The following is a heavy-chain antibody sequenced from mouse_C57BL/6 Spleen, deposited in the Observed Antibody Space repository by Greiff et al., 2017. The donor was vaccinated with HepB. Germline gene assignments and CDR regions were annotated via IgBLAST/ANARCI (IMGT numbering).Heavy chain of an antibody. Sequence: QVHVKQSGAELVRPGASVTLSCKASGYTFTDYEMHWVKQTPVHGLEWIGAIDPETGGTAYNQKFKGKAILTADKSSSTAYMELRSLTSEDSAVYYCTRSGDYGYPFAYWGQGTLVTVSA. CDR1: GYTFTDYE. CDR2: IDPETGGT. V-gene: IGHV1-15*01. CDR3: TRSGDYGYPFAY. D-gene: IGHD2-2*01. J-gene: IGHJ3*01.